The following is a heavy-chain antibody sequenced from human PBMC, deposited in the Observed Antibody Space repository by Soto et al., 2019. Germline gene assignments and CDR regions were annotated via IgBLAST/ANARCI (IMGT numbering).Heavy chain of an antibody. J-gene: IGHJ6*02. CDR2: IYYSGST. D-gene: IGHD3-3*01. CDR1: GGSISSYY. V-gene: IGHV4-59*01. CDR3: ARVSSYDFWSGNPPSVNWGYYYYGMDV. Sequence: SETLSLTCTVSGGSISSYYWSWIRQPPGKGLEWIGYIYYSGSTNYNPSLKSRVTISVDTSKNQFSLKLSSVTAADTAVYYCARVSSYDFWSGNPPSVNWGYYYYGMDVWGQGTTVTVSS.